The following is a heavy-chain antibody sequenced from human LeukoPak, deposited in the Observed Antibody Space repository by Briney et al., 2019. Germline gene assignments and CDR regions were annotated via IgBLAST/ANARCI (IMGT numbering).Heavy chain of an antibody. Sequence: KPSETLSLTCTVSGGSISSYYWSWIRQPAGKGLEWVGRIYTSGSTNYNPSLKSRVTMSVDTSKNQFSLKLSSVTAADTAVYYCARVGCSSTSCYWNFDYWGQGTLVTVSS. CDR2: IYTSGST. D-gene: IGHD2-2*01. CDR3: ARVGCSSTSCYWNFDY. J-gene: IGHJ4*02. CDR1: GGSISSYY. V-gene: IGHV4-4*07.